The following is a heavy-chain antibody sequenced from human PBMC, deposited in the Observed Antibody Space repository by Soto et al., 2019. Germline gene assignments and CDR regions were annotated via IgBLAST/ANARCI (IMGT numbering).Heavy chain of an antibody. CDR1: GFTFTTFG. V-gene: IGHV3-30*18. CDR3: AKEVQAYGDYNYSYDGIDV. CDR2: ISYDGHNK. D-gene: IGHD4-17*01. Sequence: QVQLVESGGGVVQPGGSLRLSCTASGFTFTTFGIHWVRQAPGKGLEWVALISYDGHNKYYSDSVKGRFTISRDNYKNTLSLQINTLRAEDTAVSYCAKEVQAYGDYNYSYDGIDVWGQGTTVSVSS. J-gene: IGHJ6*02.